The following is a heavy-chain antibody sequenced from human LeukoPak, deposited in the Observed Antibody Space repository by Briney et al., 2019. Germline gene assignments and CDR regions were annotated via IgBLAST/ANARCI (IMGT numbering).Heavy chain of an antibody. D-gene: IGHD3-16*01. CDR3: ANGYTSTYYNALDI. CDR1: GFTFSSYW. Sequence: PGGSLRLSCAASGFTFSSYWMHWVRQAPGKGLVWVSRINSDGSGTTYADSVKSRFTISRDNAKNTLYLQMSSLRVEDTAMYYCANGYTSTYYNALDIRGQGTMVTVSS. CDR2: INSDGSGT. J-gene: IGHJ3*02. V-gene: IGHV3-74*01.